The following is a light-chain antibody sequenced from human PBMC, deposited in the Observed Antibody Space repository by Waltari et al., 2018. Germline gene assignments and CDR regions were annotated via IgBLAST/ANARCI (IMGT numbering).Light chain of an antibody. CDR3: QQSYRTPLT. CDR1: QIVDNY. Sequence: DIQMTQYPSSLSASVGDRVTITCRASQIVDNYLNWYQQKPGKAPDLLIYAASNLHSGVPSRFSGSGSGTDFTLTINSLQLEDFATYFCQQSYRTPLTFGGGTKVDIK. V-gene: IGKV1-39*01. CDR2: AAS. J-gene: IGKJ4*01.